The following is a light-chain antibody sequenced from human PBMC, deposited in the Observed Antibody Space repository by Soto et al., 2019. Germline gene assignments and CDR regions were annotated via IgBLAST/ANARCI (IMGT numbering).Light chain of an antibody. V-gene: IGKV1-9*01. Sequence: DIQMTQSPSTLSASVGDIVTITCRASQGISSYLGWYQQKPGKAPNLLIYDASTLHSGVPSRFSGGGSGTDFTLTISSLQPEDFATYYCQQVNVYPSTFGGGTKVDIK. J-gene: IGKJ4*01. CDR2: DAS. CDR1: QGISSY. CDR3: QQVNVYPST.